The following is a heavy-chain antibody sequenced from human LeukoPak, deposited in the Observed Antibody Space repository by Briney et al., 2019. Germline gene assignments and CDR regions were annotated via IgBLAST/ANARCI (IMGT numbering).Heavy chain of an antibody. CDR2: ISSSSATI. D-gene: IGHD3-16*01. J-gene: IGHJ6*03. V-gene: IGHV3-48*04. Sequence: PGGSLRLSCAASGFTFGTYSMNWVRQAPGKGLEWVSYISSSSATIYYADSVKGRFTVSRDNAKNSLYLQMNSLRAEDTAVYYCARAYDWSYYYYMDVWGKGTTVTVSS. CDR3: ARAYDWSYYYYMDV. CDR1: GFTFGTYS.